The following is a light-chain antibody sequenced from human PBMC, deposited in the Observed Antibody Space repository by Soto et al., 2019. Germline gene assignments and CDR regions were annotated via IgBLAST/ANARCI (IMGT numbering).Light chain of an antibody. Sequence: QSVLTQPPSVSGAPGQRVTISCTGSSSNIGAGYDVHWYQQLPGTAPKLLIYGVTNRPSGVPDRFSGSKSGTSASLAITGLQAEDEADYYCQSYDSSLSVYVFGTGTKGTVL. J-gene: IGLJ1*01. CDR3: QSYDSSLSVYV. CDR2: GVT. V-gene: IGLV1-40*01. CDR1: SSNIGAGYD.